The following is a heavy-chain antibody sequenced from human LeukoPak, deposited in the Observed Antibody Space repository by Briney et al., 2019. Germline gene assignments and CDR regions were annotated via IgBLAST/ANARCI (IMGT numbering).Heavy chain of an antibody. CDR1: GGSISSGGYY. CDR3: ARGEYYGSGSYYPGDY. Sequence: SQTLSLTCTVSGGSISSGGYYWSWIRQHPGKGLEWIGYIHNSGSTYYNPSLKSPVSISVDTSKSHFSLRLSSVTAADTAVYYCARGEYYGSGSYYPGDYWGQGTLVTVSS. CDR2: IHNSGST. J-gene: IGHJ4*02. V-gene: IGHV4-31*01. D-gene: IGHD3-10*01.